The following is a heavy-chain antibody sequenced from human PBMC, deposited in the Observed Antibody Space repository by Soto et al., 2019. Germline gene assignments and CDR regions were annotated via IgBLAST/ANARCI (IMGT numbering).Heavy chain of an antibody. V-gene: IGHV3-30-3*01. CDR2: ISYDGSNK. Sequence: GGSLRLSCAASGFTFSSYAMHWVRQAPGKGLEWVAVISYDGSNKYYADSVKGRFTISRDNSKNTLYLQMNSLRAEDTAVYYCARGPSSLTRFDYWGQGTLVTAPQ. CDR1: GFTFSSYA. J-gene: IGHJ4*02. D-gene: IGHD2-2*01. CDR3: ARGPSSLTRFDY.